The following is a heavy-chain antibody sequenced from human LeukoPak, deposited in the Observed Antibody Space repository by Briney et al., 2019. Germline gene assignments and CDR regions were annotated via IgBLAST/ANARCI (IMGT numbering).Heavy chain of an antibody. D-gene: IGHD2-15*01. V-gene: IGHV4-59*12. Sequence: SETLSLTCTVSGGSISSYYWSWIRQPPGKGLEWIGYIYYSGSTNYNPSLKSRVTISVDTSKNQFSLKLSSVTAADTAVYYCARGELEDIVVVVAATQRRYYFDYWGQGTLVTVSS. CDR3: ARGELEDIVVVVAATQRRYYFDY. CDR2: IYYSGST. J-gene: IGHJ4*02. CDR1: GGSISSYY.